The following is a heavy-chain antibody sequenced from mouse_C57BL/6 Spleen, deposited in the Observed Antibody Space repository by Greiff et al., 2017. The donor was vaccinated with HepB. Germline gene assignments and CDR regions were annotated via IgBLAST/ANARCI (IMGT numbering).Heavy chain of an antibody. D-gene: IGHD1-1*01. CDR1: GYTFTSYW. Sequence: VQLQQPGAELVRPGSSVKLSCKASGYTFTSYWMDWVKQRPGQGLEWIGNIYPSDSETHYNQKFKDKATLTVDKSSSTAYMQLSSLTSEDSAVYFCARSPYYSGSAPYYAIEYWGERDSVSVSS. CDR2: IYPSDSET. V-gene: IGHV1-61*01. CDR3: ARSPYYSGSAPYYAIEY. J-gene: IGHJ4*01.